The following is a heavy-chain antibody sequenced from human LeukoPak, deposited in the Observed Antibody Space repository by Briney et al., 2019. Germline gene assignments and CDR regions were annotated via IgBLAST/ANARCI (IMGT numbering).Heavy chain of an antibody. CDR3: ARGANYDILTGYYPLFDY. V-gene: IGHV4-59*01. CDR1: GGSISSYY. Sequence: SETLSFTCTISGGSISSYYWSWIRQPPGKGLEWIGYIFDIGSTKYNPSLKSRVTISVDTSQNQFSLKLSSVTAADTAMYFCARGANYDILTGYYPLFDYWGQGTLVTVSS. CDR2: IFDIGST. J-gene: IGHJ4*02. D-gene: IGHD3-9*01.